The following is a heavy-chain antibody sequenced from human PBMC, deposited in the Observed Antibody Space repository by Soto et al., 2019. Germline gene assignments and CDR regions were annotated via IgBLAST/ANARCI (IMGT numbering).Heavy chain of an antibody. Sequence: SETLSLTCTVSGGSISSSRHYWGWIRQPPGKGLEWIGSIYYSGSTYYNPSLKSRLTISVDTSKNQFSLKLRSVTAADTAVYYCARHAPYSSGWYYFDYWGQGTLVTVSS. J-gene: IGHJ4*02. CDR3: ARHAPYSSGWYYFDY. CDR1: GGSISSSRHY. V-gene: IGHV4-39*01. D-gene: IGHD6-19*01. CDR2: IYYSGST.